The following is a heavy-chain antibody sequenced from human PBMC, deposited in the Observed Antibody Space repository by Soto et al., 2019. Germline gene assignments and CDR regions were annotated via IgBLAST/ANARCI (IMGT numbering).Heavy chain of an antibody. J-gene: IGHJ2*01. CDR2: IYSGGST. Sequence: EVQLVESGGGLVQPRGSLRLSCAASGFSVSTNYMSWVRQAPGKGLEWVSVIYSGGSTYYADSVKGRFTISRHNPKNTLYLQMNSLRAEDTAVYYCARDQPRAYCGGDCYSGWYFDLWGRGTLVSVSS. V-gene: IGHV3-53*04. CDR1: GFSVSTNY. CDR3: ARDQPRAYCGGDCYSGWYFDL. D-gene: IGHD2-21*02.